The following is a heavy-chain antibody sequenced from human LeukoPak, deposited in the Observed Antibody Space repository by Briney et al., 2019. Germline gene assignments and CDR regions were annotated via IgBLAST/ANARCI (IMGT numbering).Heavy chain of an antibody. CDR3: ARDGGSRHFDY. J-gene: IGHJ4*02. D-gene: IGHD1-26*01. V-gene: IGHV3-33*01. CDR2: IWYDGTDK. CDR1: GFTFRNYG. Sequence: GGSLRLSCAASGFTFRNYGMHWVRQAPGKGLEWVAVIWYDGTDKDYVDSVKGRFTISRDNSKDTLYLQMNSLRAEDTAVYYCARDGGSRHFDYWGQGTLVTVST.